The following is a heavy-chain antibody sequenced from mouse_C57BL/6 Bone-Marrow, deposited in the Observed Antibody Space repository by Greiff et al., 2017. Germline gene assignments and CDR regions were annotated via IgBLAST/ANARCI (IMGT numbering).Heavy chain of an antibody. Sequence: EVQLQQSGAELVRPGASVKLSCTASGFNIKDDYMHWVKQRPEPGLEWIGWIDPENGDTEYASKFQGKATITADTSSNTAYLQLSSLTSEDNAVYYCTTDDYDKMAWFAYWGQGTLVTVSA. V-gene: IGHV14-4*01. CDR2: IDPENGDT. CDR1: GFNIKDDY. J-gene: IGHJ3*01. CDR3: TTDDYDKMAWFAY. D-gene: IGHD2-4*01.